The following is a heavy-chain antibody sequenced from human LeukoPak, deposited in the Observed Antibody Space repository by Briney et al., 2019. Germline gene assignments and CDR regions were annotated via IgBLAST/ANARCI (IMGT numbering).Heavy chain of an antibody. Sequence: SVKVSCKASGGTFSSYAISWVRQAPGQGLEWMGGIIPIFGTANYAQKFQGRVTITADESTSAAHMELSSLRSEDTAVYYCARSEIRLGELSLVFRFDYWGQGTLVTVSS. D-gene: IGHD3-16*02. J-gene: IGHJ4*02. CDR1: GGTFSSYA. V-gene: IGHV1-69*13. CDR3: ARSEIRLGELSLVFRFDY. CDR2: IIPIFGTA.